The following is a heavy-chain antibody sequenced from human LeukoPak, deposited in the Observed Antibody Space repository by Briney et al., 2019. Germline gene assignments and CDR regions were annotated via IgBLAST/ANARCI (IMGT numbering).Heavy chain of an antibody. J-gene: IGHJ5*02. CDR1: GGSISSSSYY. D-gene: IGHD3-10*01. Sequence: SETLSLTCTVSGGSISSSSYYWGWIRQPPGKGLDWIGSIYYSGNTYYNPSLKSRVTILVDTSKNQFSLKLSSVTAADTAVYYCARHGSGSYYRENNWFDPWGQGTLVTVSS. V-gene: IGHV4-39*07. CDR3: ARHGSGSYYRENNWFDP. CDR2: IYYSGNT.